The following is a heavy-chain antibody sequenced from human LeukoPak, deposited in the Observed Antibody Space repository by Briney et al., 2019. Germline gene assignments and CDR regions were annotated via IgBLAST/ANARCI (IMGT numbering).Heavy chain of an antibody. D-gene: IGHD2-15*01. CDR1: GFTFSSYA. CDR2: IRGSGGST. CDR3: AKGASLRYCSGGSCYSDTLLDY. V-gene: IGHV3-23*01. Sequence: GGSLRLSCAASGFTFSSYAMSWVRQAPGKGLEWVSAIRGSGGSTYYADSVKGRFTISRDNSKNTLYLQMNSLRAEDTAVYYCAKGASLRYCSGGSCYSDTLLDYWGQGTLVTVSS. J-gene: IGHJ4*02.